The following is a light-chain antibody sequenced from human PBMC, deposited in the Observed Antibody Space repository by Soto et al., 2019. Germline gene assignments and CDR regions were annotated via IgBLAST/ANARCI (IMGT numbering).Light chain of an antibody. V-gene: IGKV3-20*01. Sequence: VLTKSQGTLSLYPGERATLFCSASQSVSSTYLAWYQQKPGQAPRLLIYGASNRASGIPDRFSGSGSGTDFSLTISRVEPEDFAVYYCQQFRMFGLVTKVDI. CDR1: QSVSSTY. CDR2: GAS. CDR3: QQFRM. J-gene: IGKJ1*01.